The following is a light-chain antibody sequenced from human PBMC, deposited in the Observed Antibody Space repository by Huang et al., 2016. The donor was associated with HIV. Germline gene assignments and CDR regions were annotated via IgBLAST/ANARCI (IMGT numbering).Light chain of an antibody. CDR1: QSVSTN. Sequence: EVLLTQSPATLSVSPGERATLSCRASQSVSTNLDWYPQKPGQAPRPLIYGASTRATGVPARFSGSGSGTEFTLTISSLQSEDSAVYYCQQYNSWPPLFTFGPGTKVDIK. J-gene: IGKJ3*01. CDR3: QQYNSWPPLFT. CDR2: GAS. V-gene: IGKV3-15*01.